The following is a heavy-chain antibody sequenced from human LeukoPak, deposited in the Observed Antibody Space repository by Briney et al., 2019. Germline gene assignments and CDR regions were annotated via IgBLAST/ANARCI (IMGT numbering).Heavy chain of an antibody. CDR1: GFTFDDYT. J-gene: IGHJ6*02. D-gene: IGHD4-17*01. CDR3: AKATYGAYGMDV. V-gene: IGHV3-43*01. Sequence: PGGSLRLSCAGSGFTFDDYTMHWVRQAPGKGLEWVSLISWDGGSTYYADSVRGRVTISRDNSKNSLYLQMNSLRTEDTALYCCAKATYGAYGMDVWGQGTTVTVSS. CDR2: ISWDGGST.